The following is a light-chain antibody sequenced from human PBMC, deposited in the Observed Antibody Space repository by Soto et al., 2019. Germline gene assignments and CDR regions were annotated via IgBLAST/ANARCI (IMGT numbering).Light chain of an antibody. CDR2: EVS. CDR3: TSYTRDTALV. V-gene: IGLV2-14*01. Sequence: QSVLTQPACVSLSPGQSITISCTGTSSDVGTYNYVSWYQHHPGKAPKLIIYEVSNRPSGVSNRFSGSKSGSTASLTISGLQAEDEADYHCTSYTRDTALVFGTGTKVTVL. CDR1: SSDVGTYNY. J-gene: IGLJ1*01.